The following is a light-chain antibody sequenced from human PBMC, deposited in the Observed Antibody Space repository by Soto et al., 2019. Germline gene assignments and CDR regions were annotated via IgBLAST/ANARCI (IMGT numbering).Light chain of an antibody. CDR1: TGVVTSGLY. V-gene: IGLV7-46*01. CDR3: LLSYDGASV. J-gene: IGLJ3*02. CDR2: ETS. Sequence: QAVVTQEPSLTVSPGGTVTLTCGSSTGVVTSGLYPYWFQQKPGQAPKTLIYETSNKYSWTPARFSGSLLGGKAALTLSGAQVDDEAEYYCLLSYDGASVFGAGTKLTVL.